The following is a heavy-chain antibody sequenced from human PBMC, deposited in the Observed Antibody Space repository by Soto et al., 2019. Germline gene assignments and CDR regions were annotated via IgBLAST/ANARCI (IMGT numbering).Heavy chain of an antibody. CDR3: AHRRHSCDWNGGFFDY. CDR1: GFSLTTRPVG. J-gene: IGHJ4*02. Sequence: QITLRESGPTLVKPTQTLTLTCTFSGFSLTTRPVGVGWIRQSPGKALEWLAFAYWDDDNRYSPSLRSRLTVTKDTSKDQVVLTMTNVDPVDTATYFCAHRRHSCDWNGGFFDYWGQGTLVTVSS. CDR2: AYWDDDN. V-gene: IGHV2-5*02. D-gene: IGHD1-1*01.